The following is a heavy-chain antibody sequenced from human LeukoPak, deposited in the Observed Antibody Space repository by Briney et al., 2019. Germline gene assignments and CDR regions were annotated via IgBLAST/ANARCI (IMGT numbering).Heavy chain of an antibody. J-gene: IGHJ5*02. CDR1: GGSISSYY. CDR2: IYYSGST. D-gene: IGHD3-22*01. V-gene: IGHV4-59*01. CDR3: ARGLEATYYYDSSGYLNWFDP. Sequence: SETLSLTCTVSGGSISSYYWSWIRQPPGKGLEWIGYIYYSGSTNYNPSLKSRVTISVDTSKNQFSLKLSSATAADTAVYYCARGLEATYYYDSSGYLNWFDPWGQGTLVTVSS.